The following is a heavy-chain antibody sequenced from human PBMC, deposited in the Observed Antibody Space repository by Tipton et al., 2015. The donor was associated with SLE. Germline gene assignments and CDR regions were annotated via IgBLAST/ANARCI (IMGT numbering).Heavy chain of an antibody. D-gene: IGHD3-16*01. V-gene: IGHV4-38-2*01. CDR1: GYSISSAYS. CDR3: ARGGGSYYDY. J-gene: IGHJ4*02. CDR2: VYHSGST. Sequence: TLSLTCVVSGYSISSAYSWGWIRQPPGKGVEWIGTVYHSGSTHYNPSLKSRVTISVDTSKNQFSLKLTSVTAADTAVYYCARGGGSYYDYWGQGTLVTVSS.